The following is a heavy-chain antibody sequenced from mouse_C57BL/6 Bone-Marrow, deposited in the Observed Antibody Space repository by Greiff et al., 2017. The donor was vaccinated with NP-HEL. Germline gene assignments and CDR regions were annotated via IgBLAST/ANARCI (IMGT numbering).Heavy chain of an antibody. CDR2: ISNGGGST. J-gene: IGHJ4*01. V-gene: IGHV5-12*01. CDR1: GFTFSDYY. CDR3: AREDDYDALYAMDY. Sequence: EVQGVESGGGLVQPGGSLKLSCAASGFTFSDYYMYWVRQTPEKRLEWVAYISNGGGSTYYPDTVKGRFTISRDNAKNTLYLQMSRLKSEDTAMYYCAREDDYDALYAMDYWGQGTSVTVSS. D-gene: IGHD2-4*01.